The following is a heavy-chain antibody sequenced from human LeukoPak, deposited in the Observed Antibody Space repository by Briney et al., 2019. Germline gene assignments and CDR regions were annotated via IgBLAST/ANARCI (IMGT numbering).Heavy chain of an antibody. D-gene: IGHD6-19*01. Sequence: SETLSLTCAIYGGSFDSYYWHWVRQAPGKGLEWIGEIHPSGTTNYNPSLKSRVTISIDASNNQFSLKLTSVTAADTAVYFCARGWGAVSVTPPGPPWGQGPLVTVSS. V-gene: IGHV4-34*01. CDR2: IHPSGTT. CDR3: ARGWGAVSVTPPGPP. J-gene: IGHJ5*02. CDR1: GGSFDSYY.